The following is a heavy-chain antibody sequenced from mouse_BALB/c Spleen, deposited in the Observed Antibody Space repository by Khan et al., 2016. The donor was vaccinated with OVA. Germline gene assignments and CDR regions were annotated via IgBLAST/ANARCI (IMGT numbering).Heavy chain of an antibody. J-gene: IGHJ4*01. CDR1: GYSFTNYG. V-gene: IGHV9-3-1*01. CDR2: INTYTGKP. CDR3: SRPPCFSYPVDH. Sequence: QIQLVQSGPELKKPGETVKISCKASGYSFTNYGMNWVKQSPGKALKWMGWINTYTGKPTYADDFTGRFAFSLETSARTAYLQINNLKNDDTATYVCSRPPCFSYPVDHWGQGTSVTVSS.